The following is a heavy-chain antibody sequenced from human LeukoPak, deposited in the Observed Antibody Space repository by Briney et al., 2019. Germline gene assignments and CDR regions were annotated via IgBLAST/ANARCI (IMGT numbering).Heavy chain of an antibody. Sequence: NSSETLSLTCTVSGGSISSSSYYWGWIRQPPGKGLEWIGGIYYSGSTYYNPSLKSRVTISVDTSKNQFSLKLSSVTAADTAVYYCARDGFSDYGRFDPWGQGTLVTVSS. CDR2: IYYSGST. D-gene: IGHD4-17*01. J-gene: IGHJ5*02. CDR1: GGSISSSSYY. CDR3: ARDGFSDYGRFDP. V-gene: IGHV4-39*07.